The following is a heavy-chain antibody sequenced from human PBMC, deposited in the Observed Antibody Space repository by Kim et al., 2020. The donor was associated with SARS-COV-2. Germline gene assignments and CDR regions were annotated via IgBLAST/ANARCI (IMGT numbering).Heavy chain of an antibody. Sequence: IYAHKFQGRVTMTEDTSTDTAYMELSSLGSEDTAVYYCATAYALTVEPPAYWGQGTLVTVSS. V-gene: IGHV1-24*01. J-gene: IGHJ4*02. D-gene: IGHD6-19*01. CDR3: ATAYALTVEPPAY.